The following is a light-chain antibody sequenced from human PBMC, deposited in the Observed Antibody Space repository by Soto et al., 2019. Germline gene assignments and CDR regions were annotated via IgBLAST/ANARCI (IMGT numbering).Light chain of an antibody. CDR1: QSVGIF. J-gene: IGKJ3*01. Sequence: EIVLTQSPATLSLSPGERGTLSCRASQSVGIFLAWYQQKPGQAPRLLIYDASNRATGIPARFSGGGSGTDFTLTISSLEPEDFAVYYCQQRSNWPLTFGPGTKVDIK. CDR3: QQRSNWPLT. CDR2: DAS. V-gene: IGKV3-11*01.